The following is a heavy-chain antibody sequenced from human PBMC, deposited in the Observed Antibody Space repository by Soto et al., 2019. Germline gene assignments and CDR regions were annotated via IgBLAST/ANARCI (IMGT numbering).Heavy chain of an antibody. V-gene: IGHV3-74*01. J-gene: IGHJ4*02. Sequence: PGGSLRLSCAASGFTFSSYWMHWVRQAPGKGLAWVSRINNDGSITTYADSVKGRFIISRDNAKNTLYLQMNSLRAEDTAVYYCARGHDYGDYLDYWGQGTLVTVSS. D-gene: IGHD4-17*01. CDR3: ARGHDYGDYLDY. CDR1: GFTFSSYW. CDR2: INNDGSIT.